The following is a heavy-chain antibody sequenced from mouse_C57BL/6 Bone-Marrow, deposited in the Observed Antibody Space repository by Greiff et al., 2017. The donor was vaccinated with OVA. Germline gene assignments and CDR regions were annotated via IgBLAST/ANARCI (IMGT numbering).Heavy chain of an antibody. D-gene: IGHD2-4*01. Sequence: QVQLQQPGAELVKPGASVKVSCKASGYTFTSYWMHWVKQRPGQGLEWIGRIHPSDGDTNYNQKFKGKATLTVDKSSSTAYMQLSSLTSEDSAVYYCANHDDYDEGPYAMVYWGQGTSVTVSS. CDR1: GYTFTSYW. J-gene: IGHJ4*01. V-gene: IGHV1-74*01. CDR2: IHPSDGDT. CDR3: ANHDDYDEGPYAMVY.